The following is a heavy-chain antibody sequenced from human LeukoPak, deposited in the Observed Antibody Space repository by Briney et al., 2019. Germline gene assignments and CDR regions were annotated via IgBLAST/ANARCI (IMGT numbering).Heavy chain of an antibody. V-gene: IGHV3-30*04. D-gene: IGHD3-3*01. CDR1: GFTFSSYA. J-gene: IGHJ6*03. CDR2: ISYDGSNK. Sequence: GGSLRLSCAASGFTFSSYAMHWVRQAPGKGLEWVAVISYDGSNKYYADSVKGRFTISRDNSKNTLYLQMNSLRAEDTAVYYCARDPDFWSGYYTVWNGLGFYMDVWGKGTTVTVSS. CDR3: ARDPDFWSGYYTVWNGLGFYMDV.